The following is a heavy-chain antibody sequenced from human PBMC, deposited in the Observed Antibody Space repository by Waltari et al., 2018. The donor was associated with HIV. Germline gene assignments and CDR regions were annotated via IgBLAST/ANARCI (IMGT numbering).Heavy chain of an antibody. V-gene: IGHV4-39*01. CDR1: GASISSSSYY. J-gene: IGHJ3*02. Sequence: QLQLQASGPGLVKPSETLSLTCTVSGASISSSSYYWGWIRQPPGKGLEWIGSMYYSGSTYYNPSLKSRVSISVAASKNQFSLKLSSVTAADTAVYYCARHRGESVSDAFDMWGQGTMVTVSS. CDR3: ARHRGESVSDAFDM. D-gene: IGHD2-8*01. CDR2: MYYSGST.